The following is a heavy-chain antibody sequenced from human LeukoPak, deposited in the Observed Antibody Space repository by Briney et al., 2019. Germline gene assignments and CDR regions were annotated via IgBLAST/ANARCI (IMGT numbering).Heavy chain of an antibody. CDR3: ARGRWIQLWLQYFDY. Sequence: PSQTLSLTCTVSGGSISSGGYYWSWIRQPPGKGLEWIGYIYYSGSTYYNPSLKSRVTISVDTSKNQFSLKLSSVTAADTAVYYCARGRWIQLWLQYFDYWGQGTLVTVSS. CDR2: IYYSGST. D-gene: IGHD5-18*01. V-gene: IGHV4-30-4*07. J-gene: IGHJ4*02. CDR1: GGSISSGGYY.